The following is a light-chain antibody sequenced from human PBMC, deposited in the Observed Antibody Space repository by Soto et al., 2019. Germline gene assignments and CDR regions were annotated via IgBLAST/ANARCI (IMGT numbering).Light chain of an antibody. Sequence: DIQMTQSPATLYASLADRFSITCRASQRVDRYLAWYQQKPGKAPQLLIYDASRLESGVPSRFSGSGSGTEFTLTISSLQPDDFTAFYCQQYKDYTWTFGQGTKVDIK. V-gene: IGKV1-5*01. CDR3: QQYKDYTWT. CDR2: DAS. CDR1: QRVDRY. J-gene: IGKJ1*01.